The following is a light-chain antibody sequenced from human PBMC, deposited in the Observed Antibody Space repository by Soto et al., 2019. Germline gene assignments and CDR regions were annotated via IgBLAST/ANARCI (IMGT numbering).Light chain of an antibody. Sequence: AIQMTQSPSSLSAFVGDRVTITCRASQDIRNELGWYQQKPGKAPKLLIYSASSLQSGVPSRFSGSGSGTHFTLTISSLQPEDFAAYYCLQDHNYPRTFGQGTKVEI. CDR2: SAS. CDR1: QDIRNE. J-gene: IGKJ1*01. CDR3: LQDHNYPRT. V-gene: IGKV1-6*01.